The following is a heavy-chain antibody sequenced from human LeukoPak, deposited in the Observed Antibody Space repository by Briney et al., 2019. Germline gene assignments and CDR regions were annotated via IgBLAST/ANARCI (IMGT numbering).Heavy chain of an antibody. CDR3: ARALGTVTNYYYYYMDV. CDR2: IPYDGSNK. Sequence: PGRTLRLSCAASGFTFSSYAMHWVRQAPGKGLEWVALIPYDGSNKYYADSVKGRFTVSRDNSKNTLYLQMNSLRAEDTAVYYCARALGTVTNYYYYYMDVWGKGTTVTVSS. V-gene: IGHV3-30*04. CDR1: GFTFSSYA. J-gene: IGHJ6*03. D-gene: IGHD4-17*01.